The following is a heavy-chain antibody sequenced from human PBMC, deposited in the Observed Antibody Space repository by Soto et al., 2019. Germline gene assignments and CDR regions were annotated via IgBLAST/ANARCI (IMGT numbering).Heavy chain of an antibody. D-gene: IGHD3-22*01. CDR1: GFTFSSYS. CDR3: SRDGYDSSGYYYYYYMDV. J-gene: IGHJ6*03. CDR2: ISSSSSTI. Sequence: GGSLRLSCAASGFTFSSYSMNWVRQAPGKGLEWVSYISSSSSTIYYADSVKGRFTISRDNAKNSLYLQMNSLRAEDTAVSYCSRDGYDSSGYYYYYYMDVWGKGTTVTVSS. V-gene: IGHV3-48*04.